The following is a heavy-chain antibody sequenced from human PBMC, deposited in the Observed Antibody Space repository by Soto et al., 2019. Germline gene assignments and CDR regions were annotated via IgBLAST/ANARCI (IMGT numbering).Heavy chain of an antibody. CDR2: ISYDGSNK. CDR1: GFTFSSYG. D-gene: IGHD2-15*01. Sequence: GSLRLSCAASGFTFSSYGMHWVRQAPGKGLEWVAVISYDGSNKYYADSVKGRFTISRDNSKNTLYLQMNSLRAEDTAVYYCAKDALRYCSGGSCYPWHSYYFDYWGQGT. V-gene: IGHV3-30*18. J-gene: IGHJ4*02. CDR3: AKDALRYCSGGSCYPWHSYYFDY.